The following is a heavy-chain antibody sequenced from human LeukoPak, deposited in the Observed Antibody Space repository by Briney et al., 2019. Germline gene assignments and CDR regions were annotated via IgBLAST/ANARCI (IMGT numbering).Heavy chain of an antibody. D-gene: IGHD2-8*02. CDR1: GYTFTSYD. CDR3: ARSRTGTYPPVFDY. J-gene: IGHJ4*02. V-gene: IGHV1-8*01. Sequence: ASVKVSCKASGYTFTSYDINWVRQATGQGLEWMGWMNPNSGNTGYAQKFQGRVTMTRNTSISTAYMELSSLRSEDTAVYYCARSRTGTYPPVFDYWGQGALVTVSS. CDR2: MNPNSGNT.